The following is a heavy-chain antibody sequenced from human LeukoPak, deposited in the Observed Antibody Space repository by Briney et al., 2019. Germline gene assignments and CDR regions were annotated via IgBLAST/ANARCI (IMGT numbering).Heavy chain of an antibody. J-gene: IGHJ4*02. CDR2: ISGSGGST. Sequence: GGSLRLSCAASGFTFSSYAMSWVRQAPGKGLEWVSAISGSGGSTYYADSVKGRFTISRDNSKNTLYPQMNSLRAEDTAVYYCAKGVGGAVAGHLDYWGQGTLVTVSS. CDR1: GFTFSSYA. CDR3: AKGVGGAVAGHLDY. V-gene: IGHV3-23*01. D-gene: IGHD6-19*01.